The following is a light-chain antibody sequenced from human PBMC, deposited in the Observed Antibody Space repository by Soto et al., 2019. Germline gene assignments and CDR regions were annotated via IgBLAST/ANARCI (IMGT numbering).Light chain of an antibody. J-gene: IGLJ1*01. CDR3: SSYTSSSSYV. CDR1: SSDVGGYNY. V-gene: IGLV2-14*01. CDR2: DVS. Sequence: QSALTQPASVSGSPGQSITISCTGTSSDVGGYNYVSWYQQHPGKAPKLMIYDVSNRPLGISNRFSGSKSDNTASLTISWLQAEDEADYYCSSYTSSSSYVFGTGTKLTVL.